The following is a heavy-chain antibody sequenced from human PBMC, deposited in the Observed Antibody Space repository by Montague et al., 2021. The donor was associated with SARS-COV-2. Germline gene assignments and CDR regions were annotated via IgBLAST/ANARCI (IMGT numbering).Heavy chain of an antibody. D-gene: IGHD3-10*01. J-gene: IGHJ4*02. CDR3: AKCAHYYASGTYYNTYYFDH. CDR2: ISDTGANT. V-gene: IGHV3-23*01. CDR1: GFTFSNYC. Sequence: SLRLSCAASGFTFSNYCMSWVRQAPGKGLEWVSLISDTGANTHYADSVKGRFTIPRDNSKNTVLLQMNSLRAEDTAVYYCAKCAHYYASGTYYNTYYFDHWGQGTLVTVSS.